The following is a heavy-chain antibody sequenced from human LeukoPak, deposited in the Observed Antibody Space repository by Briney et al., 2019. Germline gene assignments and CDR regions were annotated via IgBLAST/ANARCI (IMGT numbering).Heavy chain of an antibody. D-gene: IGHD3-10*01. CDR3: AKITMATTPNF. Sequence: GGSLRLSCAASGLTFCSYAMNWVRQASGKGLEWVSGITDSGRKTYYADSVKGRFSISRDNSRNTLYLQMSDLRAEDTAVYYCAKITMATTPNFWGQGTLVTVSS. J-gene: IGHJ4*02. CDR1: GLTFCSYA. CDR2: ITDSGRKT. V-gene: IGHV3-23*01.